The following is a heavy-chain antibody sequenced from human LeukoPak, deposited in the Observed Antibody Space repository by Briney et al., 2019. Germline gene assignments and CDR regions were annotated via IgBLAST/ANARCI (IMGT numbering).Heavy chain of an antibody. Sequence: ASVKVSCKASGYTFTGYYMHWVRQAPGQGLEWMGWINPNSGGTNYAQKFQGRVTMTRDTSVSTAYMELSRLRSDEPAVYYCARDERYFDWLPTSFYGMDVWGQGTPVTVSS. CDR2: INPNSGGT. J-gene: IGHJ6*02. V-gene: IGHV1-2*02. D-gene: IGHD3-9*01. CDR3: ARDERYFDWLPTSFYGMDV. CDR1: GYTFTGYY.